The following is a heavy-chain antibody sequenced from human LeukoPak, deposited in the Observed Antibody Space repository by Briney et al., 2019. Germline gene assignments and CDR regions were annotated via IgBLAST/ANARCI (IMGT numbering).Heavy chain of an antibody. Sequence: GGSLRLSCAASGFTFSSYAMHWVRQAPGKGLEWVAVISYDGSNKYYADSVKGRFTISRDNAKNSLYLQMNSLRAEDTALYYCAKDIAGSGWSFDYWGQGTLVTVSS. V-gene: IGHV3-30*04. D-gene: IGHD6-19*01. CDR2: ISYDGSNK. CDR3: AKDIAGSGWSFDY. J-gene: IGHJ4*02. CDR1: GFTFSSYA.